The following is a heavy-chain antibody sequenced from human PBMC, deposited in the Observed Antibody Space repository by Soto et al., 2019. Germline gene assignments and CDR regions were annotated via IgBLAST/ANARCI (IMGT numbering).Heavy chain of an antibody. V-gene: IGHV1-3*01. CDR1: GYTFTSYA. Sequence: ASVKVSCKASGYTFTSYAMNWVRQAPGQRLEWMGWINAGNGNTKYSQKFQGRVTITRDTSASTAYMELSSLRSEDTAVYYCARDRRPLLWFGELFYFDYWGQGTLVTVSS. J-gene: IGHJ4*02. D-gene: IGHD3-10*01. CDR3: ARDRRPLLWFGELFYFDY. CDR2: INAGNGNT.